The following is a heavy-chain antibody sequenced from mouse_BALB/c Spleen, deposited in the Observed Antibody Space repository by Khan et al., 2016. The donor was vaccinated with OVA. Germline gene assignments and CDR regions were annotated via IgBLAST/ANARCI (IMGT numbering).Heavy chain of an antibody. J-gene: IGHJ4*01. Sequence: QIQLVQSGPELKKPGETVKISCKASGHTFTNFGMNWVKQAPGKGLKWMGWINTYTGESTYADDFNGRFAFSLEASASTAYLQINNLTNEDTATYFCARPPYFSYAMDNWGQGTLVTVSA. CDR1: GHTFTNFG. V-gene: IGHV9-3-1*01. CDR3: ARPPYFSYAMDN. CDR2: INTYTGES.